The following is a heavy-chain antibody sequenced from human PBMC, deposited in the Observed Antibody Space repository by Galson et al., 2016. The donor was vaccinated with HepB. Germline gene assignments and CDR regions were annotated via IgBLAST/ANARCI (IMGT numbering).Heavy chain of an antibody. CDR2: ISDDGNDK. Sequence: SLRLSCAVSGFTLSTYAMHWVRQAPGKGLEWLASISDDGNDKNYADSVRGRFSISRDNSEKTLFVQMNSLRTEDTAVYYCARDSTVYSNFDYWGQGTRFTVSS. D-gene: IGHD6-13*01. J-gene: IGHJ4*02. CDR3: ARDSTVYSNFDY. V-gene: IGHV3-30-3*01. CDR1: GFTLSTYA.